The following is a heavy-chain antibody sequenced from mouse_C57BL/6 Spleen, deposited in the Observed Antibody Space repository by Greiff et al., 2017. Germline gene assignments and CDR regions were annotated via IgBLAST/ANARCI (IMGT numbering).Heavy chain of an antibody. CDR3: ASFIYYDYGGGYFDG. V-gene: IGHV1-64*01. Sequence: QVQLQQSGAELVKPGASVKLSCKASGYTFTSYWMHWVKQRPGQGLEWIGMIHPNSGSTNYNEKFKSKATLTVDKSSSTAYMQLSSLTSEDSAVYYCASFIYYDYGGGYFDGWGTGTTVTVSS. D-gene: IGHD2-4*01. J-gene: IGHJ1*03. CDR2: IHPNSGST. CDR1: GYTFTSYW.